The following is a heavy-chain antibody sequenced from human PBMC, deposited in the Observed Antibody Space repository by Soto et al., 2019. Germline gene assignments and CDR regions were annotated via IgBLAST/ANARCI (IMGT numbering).Heavy chain of an antibody. Sequence: PGESLKISCKGSGYTFSGYYIHWLRRAPGQGLEWMGWINPNSGGTNYAQKFQGRVTVTRDTPTSTAYMELSRLTSDDTAVYYCARSLTEGYCTITGCYTRPLYGMDVWGQGTTVTVSS. CDR3: ARSLTEGYCTITGCYTRPLYGMDV. V-gene: IGHV1-2*02. CDR1: GYTFSGYY. CDR2: INPNSGGT. D-gene: IGHD2-2*02. J-gene: IGHJ6*02.